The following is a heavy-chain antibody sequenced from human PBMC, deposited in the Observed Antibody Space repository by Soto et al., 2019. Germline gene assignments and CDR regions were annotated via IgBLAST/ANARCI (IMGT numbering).Heavy chain of an antibody. CDR3: TRPSYYDILTGSNY. J-gene: IGHJ4*02. CDR2: IRSKAYGGTT. CDR1: GFSFGDYS. V-gene: IGHV3-49*03. D-gene: IGHD3-9*01. Sequence: SLSLSCTASGFSFGDYSMSWFRKAPGKGLEWVGFIRSKAYGGTTEYAASVKGRFTISRDDSKSIAHLQMNSLKTEDTAVYYCTRPSYYDILTGSNYWGQGTLVTVSS.